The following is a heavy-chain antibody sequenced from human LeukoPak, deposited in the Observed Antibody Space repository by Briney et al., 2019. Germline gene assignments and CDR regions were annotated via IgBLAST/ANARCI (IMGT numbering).Heavy chain of an antibody. Sequence: PSETLSLTCSVSGASVTYYYWTWIRQPAGKGLEWIGRLYTNVSASYNPSLKSRVTMSGDTPKNKFSLRLSSVTAADTAVYYCAREAGDIVTVPGAMDYFYYYMDVWGKGTTVTVS. J-gene: IGHJ6*03. CDR3: AREAGDIVTVPGAMDYFYYYMDV. V-gene: IGHV4-4*07. CDR2: LYTNVSA. D-gene: IGHD2-2*01. CDR1: GASVTYYY.